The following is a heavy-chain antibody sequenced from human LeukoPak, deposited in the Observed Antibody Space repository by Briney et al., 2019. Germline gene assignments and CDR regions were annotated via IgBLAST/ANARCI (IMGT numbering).Heavy chain of an antibody. CDR3: ARVGCSGGRCPGYGMDV. Sequence: GGSLRLSCAASGFTFSSYSMNWIRQAPGKXLEWVSSISSSSSYIYYADSVKGRFTISRDNAKNSLYLQMNSLRAEDTAVYYCARVGCSGGRCPGYGMDVWGQGTTVTVSS. CDR2: ISSSSSYI. D-gene: IGHD2-15*01. CDR1: GFTFSSYS. J-gene: IGHJ6*02. V-gene: IGHV3-21*01.